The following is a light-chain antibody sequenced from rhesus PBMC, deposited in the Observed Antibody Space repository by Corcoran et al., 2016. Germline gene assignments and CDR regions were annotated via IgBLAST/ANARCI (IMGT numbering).Light chain of an antibody. Sequence: DIQLTQSPSSLSASVGDTVTITCRASQTISSSLDWYQQKPGKAPKLLIYKASNLQSGVPSRFSGSGAGTDFTLTISSLQPEDFTTYYCLQYNSSPRTFGQGTKVEIK. CDR1: QTISSS. CDR2: KAS. V-gene: IGKV1-22*01. CDR3: LQYNSSPRT. J-gene: IGKJ1*01.